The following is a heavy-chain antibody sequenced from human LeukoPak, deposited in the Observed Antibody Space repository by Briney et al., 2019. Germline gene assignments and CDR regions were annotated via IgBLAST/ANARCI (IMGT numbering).Heavy chain of an antibody. J-gene: IGHJ4*02. CDR2: ISASGSGV. CDR3: ARDPSGSFH. D-gene: IGHD1-26*01. CDR1: GFTFSDYY. Sequence: GGSLRLSCAASGFTFSDYYISWIRQAPGKGLEWVAYISASGSGVYYVDSVKGRFTISRDNAKNSLYLQMNSLRAEDTAVYYCARDPSGSFHWGRGTLVTVSS. V-gene: IGHV3-11*01.